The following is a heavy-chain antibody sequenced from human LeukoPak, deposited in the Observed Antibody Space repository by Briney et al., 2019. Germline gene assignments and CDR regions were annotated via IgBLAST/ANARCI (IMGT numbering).Heavy chain of an antibody. Sequence: PSETLSLTCTVSGYSISSGYYWGWIRQPPGKGLEWIGSIYHSGSTYYNPSLKSRVTISVDTSKNQFSLKLGSVTAADTAVYYCARVDCSGGSCYPYYFDYWGQGTLVTVSS. CDR1: GYSISSGYY. D-gene: IGHD2-15*01. CDR2: IYHSGST. V-gene: IGHV4-38-2*02. J-gene: IGHJ4*02. CDR3: ARVDCSGGSCYPYYFDY.